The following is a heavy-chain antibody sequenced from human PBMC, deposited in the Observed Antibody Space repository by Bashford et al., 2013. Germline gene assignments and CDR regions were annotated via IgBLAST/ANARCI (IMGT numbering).Heavy chain of an antibody. J-gene: IGHJ4*02. CDR1: GYSFTNFG. V-gene: IGHV1-18*01. CDR2: ISGYNLNT. D-gene: IGHD6-19*01. Sequence: ASVKVSCQASGYSFTNFGITWVRQAPGQGLEWMGWISGYNLNTNYAQKFQGRVTMTTVVSTGTAYMELRSLRSDDTAIYYCARLEAYTTSWSSYFDYWGQGTLVTVSS. CDR3: ARLEAYTTSWSSYFDY.